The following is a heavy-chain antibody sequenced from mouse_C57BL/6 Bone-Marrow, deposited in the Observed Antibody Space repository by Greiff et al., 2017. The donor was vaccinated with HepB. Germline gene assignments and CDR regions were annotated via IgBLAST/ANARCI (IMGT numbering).Heavy chain of an antibody. D-gene: IGHD2-4*01. J-gene: IGHJ2*01. CDR1: GYTFTSYW. Sequence: VQLQESGAELAKPGASVKLSCKASGYTFTSYWMHWVKQRPGQGLEWIGYINPSSGYTKYKQKFKDKATVTADKSSSTAYMQLSSLTYEDSAVYYCAICHDYDALYFDYWGQGTTLTVSS. CDR2: INPSSGYT. CDR3: AICHDYDALYFDY. V-gene: IGHV1-7*01.